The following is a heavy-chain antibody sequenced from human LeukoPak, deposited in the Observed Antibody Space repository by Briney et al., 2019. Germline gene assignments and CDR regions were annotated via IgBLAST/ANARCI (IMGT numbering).Heavy chain of an antibody. J-gene: IGHJ4*02. D-gene: IGHD3-22*01. CDR3: ARMEDRSGFFDR. V-gene: IGHV4-59*12. CDR1: GGSISRYS. CDR2: IFASGST. Sequence: SETLSLTCTVSGGSISRYSWSWIRQPPGKGLEWIGYIFASGSTNYNPSLKSRVTISVDTSKNQFSLKLTSVTAADTAVYYCARMEDRSGFFDRWGQGTLVTVSS.